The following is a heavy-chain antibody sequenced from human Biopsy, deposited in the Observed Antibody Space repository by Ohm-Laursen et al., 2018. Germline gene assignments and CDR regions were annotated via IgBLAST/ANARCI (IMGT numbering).Heavy chain of an antibody. CDR2: INPSGSTT. CDR1: GYSFTSYY. Sequence: SVKVSCKASGYSFTSYYMHWVRQAPGQGLEWMGMINPSGSTTSYPQIFQGRVTMTRDTSKSTVYMELSSLRSSDTAVYFCARNTGWYGDLYYFDYWGQGTLVTVSS. CDR3: ARNTGWYGDLYYFDY. J-gene: IGHJ4*02. D-gene: IGHD6-19*01. V-gene: IGHV1-46*01.